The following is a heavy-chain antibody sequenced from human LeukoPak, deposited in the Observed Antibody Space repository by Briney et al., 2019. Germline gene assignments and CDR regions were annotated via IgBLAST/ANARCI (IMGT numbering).Heavy chain of an antibody. Sequence: SVTVSCKASGGTFSSYAISWVRQAPGQGLEWMGRIIPIFGTANYAQKFQGRVTITTDESTSTAYMELSSLRSEDTAVYYCASGHGDYVGYWGQGTLVTVSS. CDR1: GGTFSSYA. CDR3: ASGHGDYVGY. CDR2: IIPIFGTA. J-gene: IGHJ4*02. D-gene: IGHD4-17*01. V-gene: IGHV1-69*05.